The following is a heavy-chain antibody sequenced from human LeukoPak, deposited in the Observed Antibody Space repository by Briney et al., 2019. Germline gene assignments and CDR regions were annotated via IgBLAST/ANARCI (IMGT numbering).Heavy chain of an antibody. V-gene: IGHV4-59*12. J-gene: IGHJ4*02. D-gene: IGHD6-25*01. CDR3: ARYQGLPYNFDY. Sequence: PSETLSLTCTVSGGSISSYYWSWIRQPPGKGLEWIGYIYYSGSTYYNPSLKSRVTISVDTSKNQFSLKLSSVTAADTAVYYCARYQGLPYNFDYWGQGSLVTVSS. CDR2: IYYSGST. CDR1: GGSISSYY.